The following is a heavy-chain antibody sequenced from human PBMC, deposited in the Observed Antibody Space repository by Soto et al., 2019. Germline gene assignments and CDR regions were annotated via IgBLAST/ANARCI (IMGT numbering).Heavy chain of an antibody. CDR1: GGSIRSTSYC. CDR3: ARRPRKGDFDY. V-gene: IGHV4-39*01. CDR2: IDYSGRT. Sequence: SETLSLTCTVSGGSIRSTSYCWSWIRQPPGKWLEWIGSIDYSGRTSYNPSLKSRPSISVYTSTIQFSLKLRSVTATHTAVNWCARRPRKGDFDYWGQGTLVTVSS. J-gene: IGHJ4*02.